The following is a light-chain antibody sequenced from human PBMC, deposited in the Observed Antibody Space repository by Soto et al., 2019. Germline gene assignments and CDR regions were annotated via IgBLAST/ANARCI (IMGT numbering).Light chain of an antibody. CDR3: AAWDDSLNGVV. J-gene: IGLJ2*01. CDR1: SSNIGGNT. V-gene: IGLV1-44*01. Sequence: QSVLTQPPSASGTPGQRVTISCSGSSSNIGGNTVNWYQQLPGTAPKPLIYSNNLRPSEVPARFSGSKSGTSASLAISGLQSEDEDDYYCAAWDDSLNGVVFGGGTKLTVL. CDR2: SNN.